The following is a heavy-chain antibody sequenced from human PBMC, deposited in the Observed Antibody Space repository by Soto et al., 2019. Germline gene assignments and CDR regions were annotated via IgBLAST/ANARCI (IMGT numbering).Heavy chain of an antibody. J-gene: IGHJ5*02. V-gene: IGHV3-23*01. CDR3: AMKGTETAGQSWVDP. Sequence: EVQLLESGGGLVQPGGSLRLSCAVSGLTFSDCAMYWVRQAPGKGLEWVSSISAGGDGTYYADSVKGRFTISRDNSRNTLYLQMNSLRAEDTAVYYCAMKGTETAGQSWVDPWGQGTLVTVSS. CDR1: GLTFSDCA. CDR2: ISAGGDGT.